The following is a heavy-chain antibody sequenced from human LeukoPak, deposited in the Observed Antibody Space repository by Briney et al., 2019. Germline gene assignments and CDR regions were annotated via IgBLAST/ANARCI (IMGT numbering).Heavy chain of an antibody. D-gene: IGHD6-6*01. CDR2: INPNSGGT. CDR3: AREGSSSSYNWFDP. V-gene: IGHV1-2*02. Sequence: ASVKVSCKASGYTLTGYYMHWVRQAPGQGLEWMGWINPNSGGTNYAQKFQGRVTMTRDTSISTAYMELSRLRSDDTAVYYCAREGSSSSYNWFDPWGQGTLVTVSS. CDR1: GYTLTGYY. J-gene: IGHJ5*02.